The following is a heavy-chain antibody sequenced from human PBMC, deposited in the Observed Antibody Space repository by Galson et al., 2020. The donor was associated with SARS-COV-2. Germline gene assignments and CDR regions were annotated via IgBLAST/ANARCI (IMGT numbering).Heavy chain of an antibody. J-gene: IGHJ6*02. Sequence: ASVKVSCKASGYTLTGSYIHWVRQAPGQGLEWMGWINPNSGGTNYAQKFQGRVTMTRDTSISTAYMELCRLRPDDTAVYYCARYHRDSDGSWSCSPGNRIGMDVWGQGTMVTVSS. CDR2: INPNSGGT. CDR1: GYTLTGSY. V-gene: IGHV1-2*02. CDR3: ARYHRDSDGSWSCSPGNRIGMDV. D-gene: IGHD3-10*01.